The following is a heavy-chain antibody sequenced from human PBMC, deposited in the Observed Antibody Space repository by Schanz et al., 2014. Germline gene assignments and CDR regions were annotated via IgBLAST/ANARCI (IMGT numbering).Heavy chain of an antibody. CDR3: ARDRGHGDLPGDI. J-gene: IGHJ3*02. D-gene: IGHD4-17*01. CDR2: ISYSGST. CDR1: GGSVSSGGDY. V-gene: IGHV4-31*03. Sequence: QVQLQESGPGLAKPSQTLSITCTVSGGSVSSGGDYWSWIRQHPGKGLEWIGFISYSGSTYYNPSLKSRVTISVDTSKNQFSLNLSSATAADTAVYYCARDRGHGDLPGDIWGQGTMVTVSS.